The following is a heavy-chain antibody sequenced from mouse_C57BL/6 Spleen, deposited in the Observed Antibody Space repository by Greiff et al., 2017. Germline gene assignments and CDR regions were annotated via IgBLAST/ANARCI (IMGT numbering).Heavy chain of an antibody. CDR3: ARSKDYYGSSYGDWYFDV. J-gene: IGHJ1*03. V-gene: IGHV1-81*01. CDR2: IYPRSGNT. CDR1: GYTFTSYG. D-gene: IGHD1-1*01. Sequence: VQLQQSGAELARPGASVKLSCKASGYTFTSYGISWVKQRTGQGLEWIGEIYPRSGNTYYNEKFKGKATLTADKSSSTAYMELRSLTSEDSAVYFCARSKDYYGSSYGDWYFDVWGTGTTVTVSS.